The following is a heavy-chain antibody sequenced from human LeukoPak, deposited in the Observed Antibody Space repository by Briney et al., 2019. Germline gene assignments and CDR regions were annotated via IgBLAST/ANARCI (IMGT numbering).Heavy chain of an antibody. CDR2: ISGSGGST. CDR1: GFTFSSYA. V-gene: IGHV3-23*01. Sequence: GGSLRLSCAASGFTFSSYAMSWVRQAPGKGLEWVSAISGSGGSTYYADSVKGRFTISRDNSKNTLYLQMNSLRAEDTAVYYCAKDGVSGYESSQSLWVDYWGQGTLVTVSS. CDR3: AKDGVSGYESSQSLWVDY. D-gene: IGHD5-12*01. J-gene: IGHJ4*02.